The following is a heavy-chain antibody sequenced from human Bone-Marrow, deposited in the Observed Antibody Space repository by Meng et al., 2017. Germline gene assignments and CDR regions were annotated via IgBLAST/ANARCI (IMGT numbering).Heavy chain of an antibody. CDR1: GGSFSGYY. CDR3: ARGDTAPGDY. Sequence: ESLKFSCAVYGGSFSGYYWSWIRQPPGKGLECIGEINHSGSTNYNPSLKSRVTISVDTSKNQFSLKLSSVTAADTAVYYCARGDTAPGDYWGQGTLVTVSS. V-gene: IGHV4-34*01. CDR2: INHSGST. D-gene: IGHD5-18*01. J-gene: IGHJ4*02.